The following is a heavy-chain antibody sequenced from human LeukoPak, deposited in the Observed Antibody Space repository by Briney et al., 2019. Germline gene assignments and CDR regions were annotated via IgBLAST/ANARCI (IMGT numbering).Heavy chain of an antibody. CDR2: IYYSGST. CDR3: ARGADYYDSGGYYYLPSDI. D-gene: IGHD3-22*01. V-gene: IGHV4-59*01. CDR1: GGSISSYY. J-gene: IGHJ3*02. Sequence: SETLSLTCTVSGGSISSYYWSWIRQPPGKGLEWIGYIYYSGSTNYNPSLKSRVTISVDTSKNQFSLKLSSVTAADTAVYYCARGADYYDSGGYYYLPSDIWGQGTMVTVSS.